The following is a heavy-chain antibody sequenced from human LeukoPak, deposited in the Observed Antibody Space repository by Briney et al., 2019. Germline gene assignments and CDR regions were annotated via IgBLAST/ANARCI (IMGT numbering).Heavy chain of an antibody. J-gene: IGHJ6*02. CDR2: ISSSSSYI. D-gene: IGHD3-9*01. CDR3: ARVTPYYDILTGYYYYYYGMDV. Sequence: GGSLRLSCEASGFTFTTYWMHWVRQAPGKGLEWVSSISSSSSYIYYADSVKGRFTISRDNAKNSLYLQMNSLRAEDTAVYYCARVTPYYDILTGYYYYYYGMDVWGQGTTVTVSS. V-gene: IGHV3-21*01. CDR1: GFTFTTYW.